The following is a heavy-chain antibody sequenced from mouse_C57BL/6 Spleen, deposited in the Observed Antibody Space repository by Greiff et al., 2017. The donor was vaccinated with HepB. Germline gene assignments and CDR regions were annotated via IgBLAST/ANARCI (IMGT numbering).Heavy chain of an antibody. J-gene: IGHJ3*01. D-gene: IGHD1-1*01. Sequence: DVKLVESGGDLVKPGGSLKLSCAASGFTFSSYGMSWVRQTPDKRLEWVATISSGGSYTYYPDSVKGRFTISRDNAKNTLYLQMSSLKSEDTAMYYCARPLYGSFAYWGQGTLVTVSA. CDR1: GFTFSSYG. CDR3: ARPLYGSFAY. CDR2: ISSGGSYT. V-gene: IGHV5-6*02.